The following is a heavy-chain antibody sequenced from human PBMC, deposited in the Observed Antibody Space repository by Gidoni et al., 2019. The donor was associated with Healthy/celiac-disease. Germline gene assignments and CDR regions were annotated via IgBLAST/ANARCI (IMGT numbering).Heavy chain of an antibody. V-gene: IGHV3-66*01. CDR1: GFTVSSHY. D-gene: IGHD3-10*01. CDR3: ARGPRGSGPMPGDYYVMDV. Sequence: EVPLVESGGGFVQPGGSLRLSCAASGFTVSSHYMSWVLQAPGKGLEWVSVIYSGGSTYYADSVKGRFTISRDNSKNTLYLQMNSLRAEDTAVYYCARGPRGSGPMPGDYYVMDVWCQGTTVTVSS. CDR2: IYSGGST. J-gene: IGHJ6*02.